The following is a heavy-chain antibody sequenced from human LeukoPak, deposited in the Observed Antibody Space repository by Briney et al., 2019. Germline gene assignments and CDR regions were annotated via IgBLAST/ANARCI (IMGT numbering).Heavy chain of an antibody. D-gene: IGHD2-21*02. CDR2: IYSGGST. CDR3: AKDPSPYCGGDCYFDC. V-gene: IGHV3-53*01. Sequence: PGGSLRLSCAASEVTVSRKYINWVRQAPGKGLEWVSVIYSGGSTYYADSVKGRFTISRDNSKNTLYLQMNSLRVEDTAIYYCAKDPSPYCGGDCYFDCWGQGTLVTVSS. CDR1: EVTVSRKY. J-gene: IGHJ4*02.